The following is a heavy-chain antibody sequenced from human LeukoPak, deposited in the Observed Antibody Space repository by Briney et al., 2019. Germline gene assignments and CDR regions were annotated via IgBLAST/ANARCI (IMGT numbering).Heavy chain of an antibody. CDR2: IIPIFGTA. V-gene: IGHV1-69*13. Sequence: SVKVSCKASGYTFTGYYMHWVRQAPGQGLEWMGGIIPIFGTANYAQKFQGRVTITADESTSTAYMELSSLRSEDTAVYYCARDPCSSTSCYFRYYYYGMDVWGQGTTVTVSS. CDR3: ARDPCSSTSCYFRYYYYGMDV. CDR1: GYTFTGYY. J-gene: IGHJ6*02. D-gene: IGHD2-2*01.